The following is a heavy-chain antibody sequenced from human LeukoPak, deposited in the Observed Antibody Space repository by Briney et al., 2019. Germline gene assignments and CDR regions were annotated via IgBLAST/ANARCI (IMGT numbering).Heavy chain of an antibody. D-gene: IGHD2-15*01. CDR2: ISSGSTYI. Sequence: PGGSLTLSCVASGFTFSGYSMNWVRPAPGKGLAWVSSISSGSTYIYYADSVQGRFNITRDNAQNSLYLQMNSLDADDTALYYCASPYCSGGSCDNAFDIWGEGTMVTVSS. CDR1: GFTFSGYS. J-gene: IGHJ3*02. CDR3: ASPYCSGGSCDNAFDI. V-gene: IGHV3-21*01.